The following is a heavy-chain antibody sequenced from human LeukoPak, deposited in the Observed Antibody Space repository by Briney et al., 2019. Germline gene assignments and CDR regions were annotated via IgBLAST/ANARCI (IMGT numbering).Heavy chain of an antibody. V-gene: IGHV3-30*18. Sequence: GGSLRLSCAASGFTFTSYGMHWVRQAPGKGLEWVAVISYDGSNKYYADSVKGRFTISRDNSKNTLYLQMNSLRAEDTAVYYCAKTYVDYSLIYYGMDVWGQGATVTVSS. CDR1: GFTFTSYG. J-gene: IGHJ6*02. D-gene: IGHD4-11*01. CDR2: ISYDGSNK. CDR3: AKTYVDYSLIYYGMDV.